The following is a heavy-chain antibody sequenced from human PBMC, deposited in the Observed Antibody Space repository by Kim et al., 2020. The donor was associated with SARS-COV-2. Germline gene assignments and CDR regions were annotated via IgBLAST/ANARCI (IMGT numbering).Heavy chain of an antibody. D-gene: IGHD3-10*01. J-gene: IGHJ3*02. CDR3: ARDGSYDALDI. CDR2: VSGYNGHT. V-gene: IGHV1-18*01. CDR1: GYTFGSYG. Sequence: ASVKVSCKASGYTFGSYGISWVRQAPGQGLEWMGWVSGYNGHTTYAQRLQDRVTMTTETSTTTAYMELRSLRSDDTALYYCARDGSYDALDIWGQGTMVTVSS.